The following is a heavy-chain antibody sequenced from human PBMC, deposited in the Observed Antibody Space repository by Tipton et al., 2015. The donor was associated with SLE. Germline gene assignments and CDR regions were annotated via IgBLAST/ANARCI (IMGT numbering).Heavy chain of an antibody. J-gene: IGHJ4*02. CDR2: IYYSGTT. Sequence: GLVKPSETLSLTCTVSGGYIDISSYYWGWIRQPPGKGLEWMGSIYYSGTTYYNPSLQSRVTISVDTSKNQFSLKLSSVTAADTAVFYCAREDRWDLLEGGFDYWGQGTLVTVSS. V-gene: IGHV4-39*02. CDR3: AREDRWDLLEGGFDY. D-gene: IGHD1-26*01. CDR1: GGYIDISSYY.